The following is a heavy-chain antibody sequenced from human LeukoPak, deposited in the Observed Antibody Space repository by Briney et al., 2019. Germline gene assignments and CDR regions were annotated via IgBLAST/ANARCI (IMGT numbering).Heavy chain of an antibody. CDR3: ARDEDTSALSEY. CDR2: ISNNGGRT. CDR1: GFSFSSNT. V-gene: IGHV3-23*01. J-gene: IGHJ4*02. D-gene: IGHD2/OR15-2a*01. Sequence: DPGGSLRLSCAGSGFSFSSNTMSWVRQAPGRGLEWVSAISNNGGRTDYADSVKGRFTSSRDNSKSTLYLHMDSLRAEDTAVYYCARDEDTSALSEYWGQGSLVTVSS.